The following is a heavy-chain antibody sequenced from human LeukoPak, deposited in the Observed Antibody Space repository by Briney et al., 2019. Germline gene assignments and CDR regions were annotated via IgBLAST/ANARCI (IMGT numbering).Heavy chain of an antibody. Sequence: PGGSLRLSCAASGFTFSSYAMSWVRQAPGKGLEWVSSISSSSSYIYYADSVKGRFTISRDNAKNSLYLQMNSLRAEDTAVYYCARDPSGTSSYYYYMDVWGQGTTVTVSS. J-gene: IGHJ6*03. CDR2: ISSSSSYI. CDR1: GFTFSSYA. V-gene: IGHV3-21*01. CDR3: ARDPSGTSSYYYYMDV.